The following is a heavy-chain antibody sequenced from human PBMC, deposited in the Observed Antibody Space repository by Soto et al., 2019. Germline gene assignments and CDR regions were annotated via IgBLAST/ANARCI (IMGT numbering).Heavy chain of an antibody. Sequence: GGSLRLSCAASGFTFSSYAMHWVRQAPGKGLEWVAVISYDGSNKYYADSVKGRFTISRDNSKNTLYLQMNSLRAEDTAVYYCARDRPSGRPRNQYYYGMDVWGQGTTVTVSS. D-gene: IGHD3-10*01. CDR3: ARDRPSGRPRNQYYYGMDV. J-gene: IGHJ6*02. CDR2: ISYDGSNK. V-gene: IGHV3-30-3*01. CDR1: GFTFSSYA.